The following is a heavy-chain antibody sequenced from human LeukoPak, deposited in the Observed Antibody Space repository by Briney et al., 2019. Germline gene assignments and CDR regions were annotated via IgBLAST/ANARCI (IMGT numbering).Heavy chain of an antibody. CDR2: IYYSGST. Sequence: SQTLSLTCTVSGGSISSGDYYWSWIRQLPGKGLEWIGYIYYSGSTYYNPSLKSRVTISVDTSKNQFSLKLSSVTAADTAVYYCARAGFRCSSTSCYTDYYYYYMDVWGKGTTVTVSS. CDR1: GGSISSGDYY. V-gene: IGHV4-30-4*08. D-gene: IGHD2-2*02. CDR3: ARAGFRCSSTSCYTDYYYYYMDV. J-gene: IGHJ6*03.